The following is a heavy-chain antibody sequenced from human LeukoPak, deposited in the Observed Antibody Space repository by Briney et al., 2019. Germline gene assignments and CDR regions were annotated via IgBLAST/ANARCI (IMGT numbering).Heavy chain of an antibody. V-gene: IGHV1-2*06. CDR3: ATDYDILTGYYNRSY. CDR2: INPNSGGT. D-gene: IGHD3-9*01. CDR1: GYTFTVYY. J-gene: IGHJ4*02. Sequence: ASVKVSCKASGYTFTVYYMHWVRQAPGQGLEWMGRINPNSGGTNYAQKFQGRVTMTRDTSISTAYMELSRLRSDDTAVYYCATDYDILTGYYNRSYWGQGTLVTVSS.